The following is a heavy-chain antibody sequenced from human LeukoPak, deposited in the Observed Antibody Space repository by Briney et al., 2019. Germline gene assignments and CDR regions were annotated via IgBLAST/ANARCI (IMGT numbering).Heavy chain of an antibody. CDR1: GFSLSIYD. Sequence: PGGSLRLSCAASGFSLSIYDMVWVRQAPGKGLEWVSGLSGSGDGQFYADSVEGRFTISRDIFNNIWYLQMDSLRAEDTAVYYCAKGCQCPSGLSSWFDPRGQGTLVAVSS. CDR2: LSGSGDGQ. CDR3: AKGCQCPSGLSSWFDP. D-gene: IGHD1-14*01. J-gene: IGHJ5*02. V-gene: IGHV3-23*01.